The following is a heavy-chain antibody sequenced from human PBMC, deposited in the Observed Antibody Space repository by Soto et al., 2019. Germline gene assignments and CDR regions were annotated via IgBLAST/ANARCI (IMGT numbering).Heavy chain of an antibody. CDR3: ARYTYYYGSGSYSSVFDY. CDR1: GGSISSSSYY. J-gene: IGHJ4*02. Sequence: SETLSLTCTVSGGSISSSSYYWGWIRQPPGKGLEWIGSIYYSGSTYYNPSLKSRVTISVDTSKNQFSLKLSPVTAADTAVYYCARYTYYYGSGSYSSVFDYWGQGTLVTVSS. V-gene: IGHV4-39*01. D-gene: IGHD3-10*01. CDR2: IYYSGST.